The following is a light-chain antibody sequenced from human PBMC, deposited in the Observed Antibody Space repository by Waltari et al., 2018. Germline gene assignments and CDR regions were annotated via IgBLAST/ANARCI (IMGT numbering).Light chain of an antibody. CDR1: SSDVGGDDS. Sequence: QSALTQPASVSGSPGQSITISCTGSSSDVGGDDSVSWYEDHPGQAPKVIIYDFNKRPSGVSDRFSGSKSGNTASLTISGLPAEDEATFYCSSQSTNDGVIFGGGTKVTVL. J-gene: IGLJ2*01. CDR3: SSQSTNDGVI. V-gene: IGLV2-14*03. CDR2: DFN.